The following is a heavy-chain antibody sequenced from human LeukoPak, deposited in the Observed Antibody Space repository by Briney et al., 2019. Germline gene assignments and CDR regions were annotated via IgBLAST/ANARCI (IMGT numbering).Heavy chain of an antibody. J-gene: IGHJ6*04. CDR2: ISSSGSTI. CDR1: GFTFSSYE. D-gene: IGHD2-15*01. CDR3: ARDKGGYCSGGSCYSDPYYYGMDV. V-gene: IGHV3-48*03. Sequence: GGSLRLSCAASGFTFSSYEMNWVRQAPGKGLEWVSYISSSGSTIYYADSVKGRFAISRDNAKNSLYLQMNSLRAEDTAVYYCARDKGGYCSGGSCYSDPYYYGMDVWGKGTTVTVSS.